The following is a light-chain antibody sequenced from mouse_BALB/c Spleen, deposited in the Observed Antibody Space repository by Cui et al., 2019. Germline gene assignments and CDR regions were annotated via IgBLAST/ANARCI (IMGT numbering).Light chain of an antibody. CDR2: KAS. V-gene: IGKV10-94*01. Sequence: DIQMNQSPSSLSASLGATITITCHASQNINVWLSWYQQKPGNIPKLLIYKASNLHTGVASRFSGSGSGTGFTLTISSLQPEDIATYYCQQGQSYPLTFGGGTKLEIK. J-gene: IGKJ1*01. CDR1: QNINVW. CDR3: QQGQSYPLT.